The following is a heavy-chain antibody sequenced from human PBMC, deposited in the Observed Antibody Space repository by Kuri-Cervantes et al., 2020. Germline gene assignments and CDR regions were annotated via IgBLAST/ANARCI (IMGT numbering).Heavy chain of an antibody. CDR1: GFTFSSYW. D-gene: IGHD6-13*01. CDR3: ARSPLSSSWKKRNWFDP. Sequence: GGSLRLSCAASGFTFSSYWMSWVRQAPGKGLEWVANIKQDGSEKYYVDSVKGRFTISRDNAKNSLYLQMNSLRAEDTAVYYCARSPLSSSWKKRNWFDPWGQGTLVTVSS. V-gene: IGHV3-7*01. CDR2: IKQDGSEK. J-gene: IGHJ5*02.